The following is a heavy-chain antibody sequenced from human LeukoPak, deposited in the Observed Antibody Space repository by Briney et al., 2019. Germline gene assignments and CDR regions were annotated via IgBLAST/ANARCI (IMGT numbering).Heavy chain of an antibody. J-gene: IGHJ6*03. Sequence: ASVKVSCKASGYTFTGYYMHWVRQAPGQGLEWMGWINPNSGGTNYTQKFQGRVTMTRDTSISTACMELSRLRSDDTAVYYCAKSFLYYYYMDVWGKGTTVTVSS. D-gene: IGHD3-16*02. CDR3: AKSFLYYYYMDV. CDR1: GYTFTGYY. CDR2: INPNSGGT. V-gene: IGHV1-2*02.